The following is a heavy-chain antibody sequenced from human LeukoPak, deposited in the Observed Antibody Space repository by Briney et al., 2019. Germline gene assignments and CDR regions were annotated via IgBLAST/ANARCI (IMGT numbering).Heavy chain of an antibody. CDR3: AREGQYDAFDI. Sequence: PSETLSLTCAVYGGSFSGYYWSWIRQPPGKGLEWIGEINHSGSTNYNPSLKSRVTISVDTSKNQFSLKLSSVTAADTAVYYCAREGQYDAFDIWGQGTMVTVSS. CDR2: INHSGST. V-gene: IGHV4-34*01. J-gene: IGHJ3*02. CDR1: GGSFSGYY. D-gene: IGHD4-11*01.